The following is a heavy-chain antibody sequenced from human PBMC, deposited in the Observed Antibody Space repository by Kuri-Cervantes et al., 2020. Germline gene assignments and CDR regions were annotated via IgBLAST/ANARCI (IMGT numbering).Heavy chain of an antibody. CDR3: ARVPHGASFDY. J-gene: IGHJ4*02. CDR2: ISYDGSNK. D-gene: IGHD4-17*01. V-gene: IGHV3-30-3*01. CDR1: GFTSSSYA. Sequence: GGSLRLSCAASGFTSSSYAMHWVRQAPGKGLEWVAVISYDGSNKYYADSVKGRFTISRDNSKNTLYLQMNSLRAEDTAVYYCARVPHGASFDYWGQGTLVTVSS.